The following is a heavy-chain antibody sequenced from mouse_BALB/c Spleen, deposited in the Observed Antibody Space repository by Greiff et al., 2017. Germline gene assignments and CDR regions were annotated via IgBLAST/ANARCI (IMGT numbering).Heavy chain of an antibody. J-gene: IGHJ4*01. CDR2: IWSDGST. CDR3: ARHGGGFYAMDY. D-gene: IGHD1-2*01. Sequence: QVQLKESGPDLVAPSQSLSITCTVSGFSLTSYGVHWVRQPPGKGLEWLVVIWSDGSTTYNSALKSSLSISKDNSKCQVFLKMNSLQTDDTAMYYCARHGGGFYAMDYWGQGTSVTVSS. V-gene: IGHV2-6-2*01. CDR1: GFSLTSYG.